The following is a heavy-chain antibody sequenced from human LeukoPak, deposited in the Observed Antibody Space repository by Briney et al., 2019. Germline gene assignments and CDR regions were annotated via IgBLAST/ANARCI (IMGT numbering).Heavy chain of an antibody. CDR1: GGSISSYY. J-gene: IGHJ5*02. D-gene: IGHD6-19*01. CDR2: IYYSGST. CDR3: ARLVRAVAGSNWFDP. V-gene: IGHV4-59*08. Sequence: SETLSLTCTGSGGSISSYYWSWIRQPPGKRLSWIGYIYYSGSTNYNPSLKSRVTISVDTSKNQFSLKLSSVTAADTAVYYCARLVRAVAGSNWFDPWGQGTLVTVSS.